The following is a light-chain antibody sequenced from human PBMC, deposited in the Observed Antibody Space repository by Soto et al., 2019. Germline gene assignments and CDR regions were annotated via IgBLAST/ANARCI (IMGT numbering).Light chain of an antibody. J-gene: IGLJ1*01. Sequence: QSVLTQPPSTSGTPGQRVTISCSGSSSNIGSNTVNWYQQLPGTAPKLLIYTDNQRPSGVPDRFSGSKSGTSASLAISGLQSEDEADYYCAAWDDNLNGLYVFGPGTKVTFL. CDR3: AAWDDNLNGLYV. CDR2: TDN. V-gene: IGLV1-44*01. CDR1: SSNIGSNT.